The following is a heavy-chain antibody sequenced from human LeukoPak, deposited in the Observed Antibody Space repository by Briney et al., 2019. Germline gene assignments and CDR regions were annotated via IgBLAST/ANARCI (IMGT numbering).Heavy chain of an antibody. D-gene: IGHD1-26*01. Sequence: SETLSLTCTVSGGSTGTYDWAWIRQPAGKGLEWIGYVDNSWTTKYNPSLQSRVTISIDTSRRQLSLTLTSVTAADTAVYFCASGPWELDFWGQGTRVTVSS. CDR3: ASGPWELDF. V-gene: IGHV4-59*08. J-gene: IGHJ4*02. CDR1: GGSTGTYD. CDR2: VDNSWTT.